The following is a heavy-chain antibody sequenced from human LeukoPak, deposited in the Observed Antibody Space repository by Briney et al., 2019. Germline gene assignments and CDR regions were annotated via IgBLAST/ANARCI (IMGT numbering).Heavy chain of an antibody. CDR1: GYTLTELS. V-gene: IGHV1-2*06. D-gene: IGHD2-2*01. J-gene: IGHJ4*02. Sequence: ASVKVSCKVSGYTLTELSMHWVRQAPGQGLEWMGRINPNSGGTNYAQKFQGRVTMTRDTSISTAYMELSRLRSDDTAVYYCARVRLSVVVPAAMGPFDYWGQGTLVTVSS. CDR2: INPNSGGT. CDR3: ARVRLSVVVPAAMGPFDY.